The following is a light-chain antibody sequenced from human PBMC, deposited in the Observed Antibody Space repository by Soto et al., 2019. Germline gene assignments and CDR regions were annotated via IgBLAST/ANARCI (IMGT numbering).Light chain of an antibody. CDR3: QSYDNSLSNYV. CDR1: SSNVGAGCD. Sequence: QSVLTQPPSVSGAPGQRVTISCTGSSSNVGAGCDVHWYQQLPGTAPKLLIYGNYNRPSGVPDRFSGSKSGTSASLAITGLQAEDEVDYYCQSYDNSLSNYVFGTGTKLTVL. CDR2: GNY. V-gene: IGLV1-40*01. J-gene: IGLJ1*01.